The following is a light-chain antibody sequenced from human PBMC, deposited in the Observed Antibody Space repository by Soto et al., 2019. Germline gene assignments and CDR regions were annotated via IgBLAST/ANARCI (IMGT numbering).Light chain of an antibody. CDR1: SSDVGGYNY. J-gene: IGLJ1*01. CDR3: SSHTSSSTSYV. Sequence: QSARTQPASVSGSPGQSITISCTGTSSDVGGYNYVSWYQQHPGKAPKLMIYDVSNRPSGVSNRFSGSKSANTASLTIPGLQAEDEADYYCSSHTSSSTSYVFGTGTKVTVL. V-gene: IGLV2-14*01. CDR2: DVS.